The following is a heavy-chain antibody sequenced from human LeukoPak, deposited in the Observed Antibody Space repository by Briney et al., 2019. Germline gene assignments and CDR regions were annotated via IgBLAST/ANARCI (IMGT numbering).Heavy chain of an antibody. D-gene: IGHD3-16*01. CDR1: GGSISYYY. J-gene: IGHJ4*02. CDR2: IYYNGST. CDR3: VKRGGYGLIDY. Sequence: AETLSLTCTVSGGSISYYYWSWSRQPPGNGLEWIRYIYYNGSTNYSSSFKSRVTISIDTSKNHFSLRLSYVTAADTAMYYCVKRGGYGLIDYWGQGTLVTVPS. V-gene: IGHV4-59*08.